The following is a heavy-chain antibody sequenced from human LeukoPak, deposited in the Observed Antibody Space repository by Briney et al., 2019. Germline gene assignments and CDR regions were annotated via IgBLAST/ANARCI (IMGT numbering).Heavy chain of an antibody. CDR3: AKVLYSSDWLGAFDI. CDR1: GFTFDDYA. CDR2: ISWNSGSI. J-gene: IGHJ3*02. V-gene: IGHV3-9*01. D-gene: IGHD6-19*01. Sequence: PGGSLRLSCAASGFTFDDYAMHWVRQAPGKGLEWVSGISWNSGSIGYADSVKGRFTISRDNAKNSLYLQMNSLRAEDTALYYCAKVLYSSDWLGAFDIWGQGTMVTVSS.